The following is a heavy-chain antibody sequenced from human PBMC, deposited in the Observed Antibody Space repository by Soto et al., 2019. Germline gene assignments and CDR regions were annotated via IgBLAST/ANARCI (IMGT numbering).Heavy chain of an antibody. V-gene: IGHV3-64D*06. J-gene: IGHJ3*02. CDR1: GFTFSSYA. D-gene: IGHD4-17*01. CDR3: VKEKADYGDTDDFEI. CDR2: ISSNGGST. Sequence: GGSLILSCSASGFTFSSYAMHWVRQAPGKGLEYASAISSNGGSTYYADSVKGRFTISRDNSKNTLYLQMSSLRAEDTAVYYCVKEKADYGDTDDFEIWGKGKMGTV.